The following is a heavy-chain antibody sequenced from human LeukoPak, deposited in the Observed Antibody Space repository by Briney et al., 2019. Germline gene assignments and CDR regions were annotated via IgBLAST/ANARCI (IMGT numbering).Heavy chain of an antibody. V-gene: IGHV3-7*01. CDR3: ARAKLAFDS. J-gene: IGHJ4*02. Sequence: GGSLRLSCVVSGFDFSQYWMSWVRQAPGKGLEWVANMKQDGSEKSYVDSVKGRFSISRDNARNSLYLQMSSLRAEDTAVYYCARAKLAFDSWGQGTLVTVSS. D-gene: IGHD6-6*01. CDR2: MKQDGSEK. CDR1: GFDFSQYW.